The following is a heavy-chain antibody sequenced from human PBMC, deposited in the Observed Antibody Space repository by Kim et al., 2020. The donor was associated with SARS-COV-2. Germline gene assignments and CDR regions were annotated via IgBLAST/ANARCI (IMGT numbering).Heavy chain of an antibody. Sequence: TYYADSVKGRFTISRDNSKNTLYLQMNSLRAEDTAVYYCARGAMVAPFDYWGQGTLVTVSS. D-gene: IGHD5-18*01. CDR2: T. J-gene: IGHJ4*02. CDR3: ARGAMVAPFDY. V-gene: IGHV3-53*01.